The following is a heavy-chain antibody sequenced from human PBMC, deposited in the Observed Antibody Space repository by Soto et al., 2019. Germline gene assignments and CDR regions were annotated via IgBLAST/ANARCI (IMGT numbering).Heavy chain of an antibody. CDR2: FWKDGNTK. V-gene: IGHV3-33*06. D-gene: IGHD5-12*01. CDR1: GFSLSSSV. Sequence: QVQLVESGGGVVQPGRSLRLSCAASGFSLSSSVMHWVRQAPGKGLEWVAVFWKDGNTKYYADSVKGRFIISRDNSKNTLYLELNSRRPEDTALYYCAKGKRPPPPYSAYEPFDSWGQGTLVSVSS. J-gene: IGHJ4*02. CDR3: AKGKRPPPPYSAYEPFDS.